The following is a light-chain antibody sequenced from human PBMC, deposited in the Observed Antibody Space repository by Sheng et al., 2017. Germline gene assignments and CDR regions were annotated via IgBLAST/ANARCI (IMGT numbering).Light chain of an antibody. J-gene: IGKJ4*01. Sequence: IQMTQSPSSLSASVGDRVTLACRASQNISSYLNWYQQKPGKPPKLLIYVASTLETGAPSRFSGGGSGTDFTLTISSLQPEDFVTYFCQQSYSVPLTFGGGTELEI. CDR1: QNISSY. CDR2: VAS. V-gene: IGKV1-39*01. CDR3: QQSYSVPLT.